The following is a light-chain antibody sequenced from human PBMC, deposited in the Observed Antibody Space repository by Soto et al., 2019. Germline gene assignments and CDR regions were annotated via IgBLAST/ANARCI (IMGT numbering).Light chain of an antibody. J-gene: IGKJ2*01. CDR1: QSISNY. CDR2: AAS. Sequence: DIQMTQSPSSLSASVGDRVTITCRASQSISNYLNWYQQKPGEAPKLLIYAASTLQHGVQSRFSGGGSGTEFTLTISSLQPEDFATYYCQQSYSTPPDTFGQGTNLDIK. CDR3: QQSYSTPPDT. V-gene: IGKV1-39*01.